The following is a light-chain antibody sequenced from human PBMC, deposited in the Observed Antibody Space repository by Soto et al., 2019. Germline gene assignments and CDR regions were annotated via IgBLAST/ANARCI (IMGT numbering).Light chain of an antibody. V-gene: IGLV1-44*01. CDR1: SSNIGSNT. J-gene: IGLJ1*01. CDR2: SNN. Sequence: QSVLTQPPSASGTPGQRVTISCSGSSSNIGSNTVNWYQQLPGTAPKLLIYSNNQRPSGVPDRFSGSKSGTSASLAISGLQSEDEADYYCAAWDDSLNGANYVFGTATKVTVL. CDR3: AAWDDSLNGANYV.